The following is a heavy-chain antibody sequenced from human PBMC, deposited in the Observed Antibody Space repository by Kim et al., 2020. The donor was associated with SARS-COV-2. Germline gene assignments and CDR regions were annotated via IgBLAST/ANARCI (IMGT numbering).Heavy chain of an antibody. J-gene: IGHJ5*02. CDR1: GGSFSGYY. Sequence: SETLSLTCAVYGGSFSGYYWSWIRQPPGKGLEWIGEINHSGSTNYNPSLKSRVTISVDTSKNQFSLKLSSVTAADTAVYYCARVGYYGSGKGWFDPWGQGTLVTVSS. V-gene: IGHV4-34*01. D-gene: IGHD3-10*01. CDR2: INHSGST. CDR3: ARVGYYGSGKGWFDP.